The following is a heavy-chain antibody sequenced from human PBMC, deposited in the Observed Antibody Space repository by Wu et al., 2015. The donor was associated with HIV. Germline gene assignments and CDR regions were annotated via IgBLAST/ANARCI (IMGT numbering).Heavy chain of an antibody. CDR1: GGTFSSYA. D-gene: IGHD3-22*01. J-gene: IGHJ4*02. CDR2: IIPIFGTA. V-gene: IGHV1-69*13. Sequence: QVQLVQSGAEVKKPGSSVKVSCKASGGTFSSYAISWVRQAPGQGLEWMGRIIPIFGTANYAQKFQGRVTITADESTSTAYMEPSSLRSEDTAVYYCARDVGYYDSSGYYQRGFDYWGQGTLVTVSS. CDR3: ARDVGYYDSSGYYQRGFDY.